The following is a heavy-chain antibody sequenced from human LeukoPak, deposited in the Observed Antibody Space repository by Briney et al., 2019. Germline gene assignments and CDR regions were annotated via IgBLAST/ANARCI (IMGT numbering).Heavy chain of an antibody. CDR2: IYYSGST. CDR3: AGYCSSTSCPNNAFDI. Sequence: SETLSLTCTVSGGSISSSSYYWGWIRQPPGKGLEWIGSIYYSGSTYYNPSLKSRVTISVDTSKNQFSLKLSSVTAADTAVYYCAGYCSSTSCPNNAFDIWDQGTMVTVSS. CDR1: GGSISSSSYY. J-gene: IGHJ3*02. D-gene: IGHD2-2*01. V-gene: IGHV4-39*01.